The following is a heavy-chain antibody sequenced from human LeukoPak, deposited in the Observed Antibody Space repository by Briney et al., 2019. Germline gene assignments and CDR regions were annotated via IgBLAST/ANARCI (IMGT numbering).Heavy chain of an antibody. V-gene: IGHV3-21*01. D-gene: IGHD2-2*01. CDR2: ISTSSSYI. J-gene: IGHJ3*02. CDR3: ARDGCSSTSCRAFDI. Sequence: KPGGSLRLSCAASGFTFSSYSMTWVRQAPGKGLEWVSSISTSSSYIYYADSVKGRFTISRHNAKNSLVLQMNSLRAEDTAVYYCARDGCSSTSCRAFDIWGQGTMVTVSS. CDR1: GFTFSSYS.